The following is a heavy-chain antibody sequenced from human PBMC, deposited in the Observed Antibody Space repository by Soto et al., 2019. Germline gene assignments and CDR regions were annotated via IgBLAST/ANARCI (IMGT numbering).Heavy chain of an antibody. CDR1: GGSFSGYY. J-gene: IGHJ2*01. CDR2: INDRGSI. V-gene: IGHV4-34*01. CDR3: AGESHDILTGPPWVWYFDL. Sequence: QVQLQQWGAGPLRPLETLSLTCGVSGGSFSGYYWAWIRQSPGEGLEWIGEINDRGSINYNPSLKSRGSISVDTSKNPYSPNLRSVTAADTAVYYCAGESHDILTGPPWVWYFDLWGRGTLVTVSS. D-gene: IGHD3-9*01.